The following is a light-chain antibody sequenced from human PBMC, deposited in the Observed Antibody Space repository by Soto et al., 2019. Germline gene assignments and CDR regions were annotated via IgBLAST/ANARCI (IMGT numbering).Light chain of an antibody. CDR2: GVS. V-gene: IGKV3-15*01. CDR1: ESLSYF. J-gene: IGKJ2*01. Sequence: EIVLTQSPATLSVSPGERVTLSCRASESLSYFLAWYQHKPGESPRLLLYGVSPRVAGVPSSFSGGGSATDFSLSISSLQSEDFAVYYCESYNDWPFAFGQGTKLEI. CDR3: ESYNDWPFA.